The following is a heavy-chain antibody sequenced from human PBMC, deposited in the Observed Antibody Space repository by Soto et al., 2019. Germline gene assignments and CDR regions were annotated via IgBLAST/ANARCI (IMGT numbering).Heavy chain of an antibody. V-gene: IGHV5-10-1*01. CDR2: IDPSDSYT. Sequence: GESLKISCKGSVYSFTSYWISWVRQMPGKGLEWMGRIDPSDSYTNYSPSFQGHVTISADKSISTAYLQWSSLKASDTAMYYCARHVVATINWFDPWGQGTLVTVSS. CDR3: ARHVVATINWFDP. D-gene: IGHD5-12*01. CDR1: VYSFTSYW. J-gene: IGHJ5*02.